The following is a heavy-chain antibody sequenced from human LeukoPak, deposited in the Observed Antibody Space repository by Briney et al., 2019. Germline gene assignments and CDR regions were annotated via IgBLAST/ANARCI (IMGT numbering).Heavy chain of an antibody. V-gene: IGHV1-2*06. Sequence: ASVMVSCKASGYTFTGNFMHWVRQAPGQGPEWMERVNPNSGGTHYAQKFQDRVTMTRDTSISTVYMELSSLRSDDTAVYYCARDAVPGRAEYYFDYWGPGTLVTVSS. D-gene: IGHD6-19*01. CDR3: ARDAVPGRAEYYFDY. CDR1: GYTFTGNF. J-gene: IGHJ4*02. CDR2: VNPNSGGT.